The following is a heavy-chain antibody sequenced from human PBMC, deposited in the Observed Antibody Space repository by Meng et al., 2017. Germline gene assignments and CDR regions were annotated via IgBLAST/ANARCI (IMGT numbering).Heavy chain of an antibody. CDR1: GYTFTSYG. CDR3: ARGGIAVAIDY. V-gene: IGHV1-18*01. Sequence: QFRMGQFGAGVKKPGASVKVPCKAFGYTFTSYGISWVRQAPGQGLEWMGWISAYNGNTNYAQKLQGRVTMTTDTSTSTAYMELRSLRSDDTAVYYCARGGIAVAIDYWGQGTLVTVSS. J-gene: IGHJ4*02. CDR2: ISAYNGNT. D-gene: IGHD6-19*01.